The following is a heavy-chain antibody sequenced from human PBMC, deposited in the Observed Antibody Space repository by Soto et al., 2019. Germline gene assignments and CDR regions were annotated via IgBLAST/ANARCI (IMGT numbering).Heavy chain of an antibody. CDR2: ISYDGSNK. Sequence: QVQLVESGGGVVQPGRSLRLSCAASGFTFSSYAMHWVRQAPGKGLEWVAVISYDGSNKYYADSVKGRFTISRDNSKNTLYLQRNRRRAEETAGYYCARERYDLDYWGQGTLVTVSS. CDR1: GFTFSSYA. D-gene: IGHD3-9*01. J-gene: IGHJ4*02. CDR3: ARERYDLDY. V-gene: IGHV3-30-3*01.